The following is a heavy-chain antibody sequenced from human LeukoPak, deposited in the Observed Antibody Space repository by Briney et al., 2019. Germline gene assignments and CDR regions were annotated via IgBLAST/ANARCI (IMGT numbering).Heavy chain of an antibody. D-gene: IGHD2-2*02. CDR3: AKKSVPNTPPTFDY. Sequence: GGSLRLSCAASGFTFTSYSMSWVRQAPGKGLEGVSAIGGSGINTYYADSVKGRFTISRDNSKNTLYLQMNSLRAEDTAVYYCAKKSVPNTPPTFDYWGQGTLVTVSS. CDR1: GFTFTSYS. CDR2: IGGSGINT. V-gene: IGHV3-23*01. J-gene: IGHJ4*02.